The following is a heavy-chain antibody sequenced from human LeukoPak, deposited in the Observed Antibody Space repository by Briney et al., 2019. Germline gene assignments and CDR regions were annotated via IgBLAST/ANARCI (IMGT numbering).Heavy chain of an antibody. V-gene: IGHV3-23*01. CDR3: AKARGYSNRHYFDY. D-gene: IGHD4-4*01. CDR1: GFTFSNYA. CDR2: ISGSGGST. J-gene: IGHJ4*02. Sequence: GGSLRLSCGASGFTFSNYAMYWVRQAPGKGLEWVSAISGSGGSTYYADSVKGRFTISRDNSKNTLYLQMNSLRAEDTAVYYCAKARGYSNRHYFDYWGQGTLVTVSS.